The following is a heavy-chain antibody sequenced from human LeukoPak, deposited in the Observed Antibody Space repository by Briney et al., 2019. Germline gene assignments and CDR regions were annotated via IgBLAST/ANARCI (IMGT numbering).Heavy chain of an antibody. CDR2: IKQDGSEK. D-gene: IGHD3-3*01. CDR1: GFTFSSYW. V-gene: IGHV3-7*01. Sequence: GGSLRLSCAASGFTFSSYWMSWVRQAPGKGLEWVANIKQDGSEKYYVDSVKGRFTISRDNAKNSLYLQMNSLRAEDTAVYYCARDRGYYDFSNFDYWGQGTLVTVSS. J-gene: IGHJ4*02. CDR3: ARDRGYYDFSNFDY.